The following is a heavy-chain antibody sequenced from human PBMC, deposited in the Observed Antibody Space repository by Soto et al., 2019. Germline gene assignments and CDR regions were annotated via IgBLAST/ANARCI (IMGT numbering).Heavy chain of an antibody. Sequence: LSLTCTVSGGSISSYYWSWIRQPPGKGLEWIGYIYYSGSTNYNPSLKSRVTISVDTSKNQFSLKLSSVTAADTAVYYCARGGKTYYDFWSGYPDRPYYYYMDVWGKGTTVTGSS. J-gene: IGHJ6*03. CDR1: GGSISSYY. D-gene: IGHD3-3*01. CDR2: IYYSGST. V-gene: IGHV4-59*01. CDR3: ARGGKTYYDFWSGYPDRPYYYYMDV.